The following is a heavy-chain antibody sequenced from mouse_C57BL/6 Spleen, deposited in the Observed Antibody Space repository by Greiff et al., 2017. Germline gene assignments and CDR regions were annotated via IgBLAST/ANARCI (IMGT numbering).Heavy chain of an antibody. J-gene: IGHJ2*01. CDR3: AKGYYGSPYYFDC. V-gene: IGHV2-5*01. CDR1: GFSLTSYG. CDR2: IWRGGST. Sequence: VQLQQSGPGLVQPSQSLSITCTVSGFSLTSYGVHWVRQSPGKGLEWLGVIWRGGSTDYNAAFMSRLSITKDNSKSQVFFKMNSLQADDTAIYYCAKGYYGSPYYFDCWGQGTTLTVSS. D-gene: IGHD1-1*01.